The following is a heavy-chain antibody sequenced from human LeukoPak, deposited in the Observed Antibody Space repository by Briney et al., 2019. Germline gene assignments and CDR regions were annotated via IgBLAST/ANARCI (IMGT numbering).Heavy chain of an antibody. V-gene: IGHV3-11*04. CDR1: GFTFSDYY. CDR3: VRDRQDYYDSNGYSSAFDL. CDR2: ISSSTNTR. J-gene: IGHJ5*02. D-gene: IGHD3-22*01. Sequence: RGSLRLSCAASGFTFSDYYMSWIRQAPGKGLEWISYISSSTNTRFYADSVNGLFTISRDNSKNSLFLQMNSLRVEDTAVYYCVRDRQDYYDSNGYSSAFDLWGQGTLVTVSS.